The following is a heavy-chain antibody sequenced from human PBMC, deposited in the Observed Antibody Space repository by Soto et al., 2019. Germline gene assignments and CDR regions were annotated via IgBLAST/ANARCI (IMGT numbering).Heavy chain of an antibody. J-gene: IGHJ5*02. CDR2: MSHSGGT. Sequence: SETLSLTCAVYGGFVTSGGYYWSWIRQPPGKGLEWIGEMSHSGGTHFNPSLKSRVTISVDTSKNQFSLKLSSVTAADTAVYYCARAGLARWFDPWGQGTLVTVSS. CDR3: ARAGLARWFDP. D-gene: IGHD3-10*01. CDR1: GGFVTSGGYY. V-gene: IGHV4-61*08.